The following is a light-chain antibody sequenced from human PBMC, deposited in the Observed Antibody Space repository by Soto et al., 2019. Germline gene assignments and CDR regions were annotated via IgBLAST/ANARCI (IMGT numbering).Light chain of an antibody. CDR1: QSVRNSY. V-gene: IGKV3-20*01. J-gene: IGKJ5*01. CDR2: GAS. CDR3: QQYGNSPQIT. Sequence: EIVLTQSPGTLSLSPGERATLSCRASQSVRNSYLAWYQQKPGQAPRLLMSGASSRSTGIPDRFSGNGSGTDFTLTISRLEPEDFVVYYCQQYGNSPQITFGQGTRLEIK.